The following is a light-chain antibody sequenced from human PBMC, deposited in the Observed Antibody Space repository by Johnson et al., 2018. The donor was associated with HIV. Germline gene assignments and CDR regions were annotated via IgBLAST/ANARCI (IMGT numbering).Light chain of an antibody. CDR2: DNN. CDR3: GTWYSSLSAYV. J-gene: IGLJ1*01. CDR1: SSNIGNNY. V-gene: IGLV1-51*01. Sequence: QPVLTQPPSVSAAPGQKVTISCSGSSSNIGNNYVSWYQQLPGTAPKLLIYDNNKRPSGIPDRFSGSKSGTSATLGITGLKTGDEADYYCGTWYSSLSAYVFGTGTKVTVL.